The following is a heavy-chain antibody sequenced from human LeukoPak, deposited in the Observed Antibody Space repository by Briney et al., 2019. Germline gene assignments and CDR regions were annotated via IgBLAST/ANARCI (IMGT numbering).Heavy chain of an antibody. CDR1: GGSFTGYY. CDR2: INYSGST. Sequence: PSETLSLTCAVYGGSFTGYYWSWIRQSPGKGLEWIGEINYSGSTTYNPSLKSRVTISVDTSKNQVSLKVRSVTAADTAVYYCARAEGYCGSPSCYRKKNYFSQVMDVWGQGTTVTVSS. CDR3: ARAEGYCGSPSCYRKKNYFSQVMDV. V-gene: IGHV4-34*01. D-gene: IGHD2-2*01. J-gene: IGHJ6*02.